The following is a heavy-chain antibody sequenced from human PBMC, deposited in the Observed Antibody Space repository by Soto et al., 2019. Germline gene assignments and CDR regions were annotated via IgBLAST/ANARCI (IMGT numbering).Heavy chain of an antibody. Sequence: QVQLQESGPGLVKPSGTLSLTCAVSGDSISSDKWWSWVRQPPGKGLEWIGEIHHSGNSNYNPSLESGVIRSVDTSKNQLSLKLSSVTDADTAVYYCARGERQQQRDYWGEGTLVTVSS. D-gene: IGHD6-13*01. J-gene: IGHJ4*02. CDR3: ARGERQQQRDY. CDR2: IHHSGNS. V-gene: IGHV4-4*02. CDR1: GDSISSDKW.